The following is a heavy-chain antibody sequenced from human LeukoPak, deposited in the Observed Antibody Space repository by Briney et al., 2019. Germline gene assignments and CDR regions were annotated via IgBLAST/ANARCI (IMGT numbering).Heavy chain of an antibody. CDR1: GGSISSYY. J-gene: IGHJ4*02. CDR3: ARGRGDSSGYYRRDFDY. Sequence: SETLSLTCTVSGGSISSYYWSWIRQPPGKGLEWIGYIYYSGSTNYNPSLKSRVTISVDTSKNQFSPKLSSVTAADTAVYYCARGRGDSSGYYRRDFDYWGQGTLVTVSS. D-gene: IGHD3-22*01. V-gene: IGHV4-59*12. CDR2: IYYSGST.